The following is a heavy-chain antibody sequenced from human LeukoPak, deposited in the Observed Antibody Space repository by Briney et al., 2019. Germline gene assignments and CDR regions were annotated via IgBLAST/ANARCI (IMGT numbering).Heavy chain of an antibody. CDR1: AVTFGDFA. Sequence: GGSLRLSCKGSAVTFGDFAVTWFRQAPGKRLEWVGFVRTKTHGGAPETAASVKGRFNVSRDDSEGIAYLQMTSLRAEDTAMYYCARVNFREYRGYTWSEPWGQGTLVTVSS. CDR3: ARVNFREYRGYTWSEP. D-gene: IGHD2/OR15-2a*01. J-gene: IGHJ5*02. CDR2: VRTKTHGGAP. V-gene: IGHV3-49*03.